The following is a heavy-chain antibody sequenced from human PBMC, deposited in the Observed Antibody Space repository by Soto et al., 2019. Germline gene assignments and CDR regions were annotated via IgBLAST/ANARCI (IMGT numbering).Heavy chain of an antibody. CDR1: GLTFDDYA. CDR2: ISWNSGSI. J-gene: IGHJ4*02. D-gene: IGHD3-9*01. Sequence: EVQLVESGGGLVQSGKSLRLSCAASGLTFDDYAMHWVRQAPGKDLEWVSGISWNSGSIGYADSVKGRFTISRDNAKNSLYLQMNSLRAWDTALYYCASGRGYDILTGYYPYFDYWGQGTLVTVSS. CDR3: ASGRGYDILTGYYPYFDY. V-gene: IGHV3-9*01.